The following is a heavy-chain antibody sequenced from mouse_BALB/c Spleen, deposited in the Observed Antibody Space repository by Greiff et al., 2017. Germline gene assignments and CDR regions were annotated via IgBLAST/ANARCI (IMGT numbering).Heavy chain of an antibody. CDR3: ARKGITTGCFDY. J-gene: IGHJ2*01. D-gene: IGHD2-4*01. V-gene: IGHV1-80*01. Sequence: VQLQQSGAELVRPGSSVKISCKASGYAFSSYWMNWVKQRPGQGLEWIGQIYPGDGDTNYNGKFKGKATLTADKSSSTAYMQLSSLTSEDSAVYFCARKGITTGCFDYWGQGTTLTVSS. CDR1: GYAFSSYW. CDR2: IYPGDGDT.